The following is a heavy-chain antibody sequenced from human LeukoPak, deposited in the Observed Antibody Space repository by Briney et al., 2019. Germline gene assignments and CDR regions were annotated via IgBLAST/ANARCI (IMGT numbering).Heavy chain of an antibody. D-gene: IGHD1-26*01. J-gene: IGHJ4*02. CDR2: ISYSGRT. CDR3: ARLVGVTDYFDY. CDR1: GGSISSSNYY. Sequence: SETLSLTCTVSGGSISSSNYYWGWIRQSPGKGLEWIGSISYSGRTHYNPSLKSRVSISVDTSNNHFSLKLASVTAADRSVFYCARLVGVTDYFDYWGQGTLVTVSS. V-gene: IGHV4-39*02.